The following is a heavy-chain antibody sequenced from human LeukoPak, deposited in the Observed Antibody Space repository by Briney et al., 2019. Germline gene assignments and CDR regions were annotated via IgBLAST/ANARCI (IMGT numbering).Heavy chain of an antibody. CDR2: LYPGDSDT. CDR3: ARLNPDVVVVAATLHNWFDP. CDR1: GYSFTSYW. D-gene: IGHD2-15*01. Sequence: KPGESLMISCKGSGYSFTSYWIGWVRQMPRKGLEWMGILYPGDSDTRYSPSFQGQVTISADKSISTAYLQWSSLKASDTAMYYCARLNPDVVVVAATLHNWFDPWGQGTLVTVSS. J-gene: IGHJ5*02. V-gene: IGHV5-51*01.